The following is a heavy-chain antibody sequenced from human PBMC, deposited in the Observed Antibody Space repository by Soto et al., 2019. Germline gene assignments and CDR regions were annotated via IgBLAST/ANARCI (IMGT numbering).Heavy chain of an antibody. CDR2: IFSSDEK. CDR3: ARAADRAISAIWFDP. D-gene: IGHD5-18*01. CDR1: GFSPSNSGMG. J-gene: IGHJ5*02. V-gene: IGHV2-26*01. Sequence: SGPTLVNPTETLTLTCTVSGFSPSNSGMGVSWIRQPPGKALEWLAHIFSSDEKSYRTSLETRLTVSKDTSKSQVVLTMTNMDPLDTATYYCARAADRAISAIWFDPLGQGTQVTVSS.